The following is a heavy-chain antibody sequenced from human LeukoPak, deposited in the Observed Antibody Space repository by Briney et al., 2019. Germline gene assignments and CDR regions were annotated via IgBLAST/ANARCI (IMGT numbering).Heavy chain of an antibody. CDR3: VKGRTVTTFHYFDY. J-gene: IGHJ4*02. V-gene: IGHV3-64D*09. CDR1: GFTFSTYA. D-gene: IGHD4-17*01. CDR2: ISSYGSTT. Sequence: PGGSLRLSCLASGFTFSTYAMHWVRQAPGKELEHVSTISSYGSTTYYADSVKGRFTISRDNSKNTLYLQMSSLRAEDTAVYYCVKGRTVTTFHYFDYWGQGTLVTVSS.